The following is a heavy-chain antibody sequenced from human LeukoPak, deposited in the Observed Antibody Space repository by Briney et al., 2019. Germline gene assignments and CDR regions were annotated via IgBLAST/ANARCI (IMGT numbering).Heavy chain of an antibody. D-gene: IGHD1-20*01. J-gene: IGHJ4*02. CDR3: ARELNYYWNDATIGY. V-gene: IGHV3-7*01. Sequence: PGGSLRLSCAASGFTFSSYWMSWVRQAPGKGLEWVANIKQDGSEKYYVDSVKGRFTISRDNAKNSLYLQMNSLRAEDTAVYYCARELNYYWNDATIGYWGQGTLVTVSS. CDR2: IKQDGSEK. CDR1: GFTFSSYW.